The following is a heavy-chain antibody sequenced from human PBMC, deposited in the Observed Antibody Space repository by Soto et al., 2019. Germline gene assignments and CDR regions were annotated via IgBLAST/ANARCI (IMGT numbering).Heavy chain of an antibody. CDR1: GGSLTSNSYY. CDR2: FYYSQST. Sequence: SETLSLTCTVSGGSLTSNSYYWGWIRQPPGKGLEWIGSFYYSQSTYFNPSLKSRVTISVETSKNQYSLKLSAVTAADTAVYYCARRSPVTYHYRGQAILVTVSS. V-gene: IGHV4-39*01. D-gene: IGHD4-17*01. CDR3: ARRSPVTYHY. J-gene: IGHJ4*02.